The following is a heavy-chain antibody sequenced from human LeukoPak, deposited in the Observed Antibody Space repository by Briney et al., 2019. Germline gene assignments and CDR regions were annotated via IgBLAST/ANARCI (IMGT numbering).Heavy chain of an antibody. V-gene: IGHV1-2*06. CDR1: GYTFTGYY. CDR3: ARDGRRYFDWLLYSDFDY. D-gene: IGHD3-9*01. J-gene: IGHJ4*02. Sequence: ASVKVSCKASGYTFTGYYMHWVRQAPGQGLEWVGRINPNSGGTNYAQKFQGRVTMTRDTSISTAYMELSRLRSDDTAVYYCARDGRRYFDWLLYSDFDYWGQGTLVTVSS. CDR2: INPNSGGT.